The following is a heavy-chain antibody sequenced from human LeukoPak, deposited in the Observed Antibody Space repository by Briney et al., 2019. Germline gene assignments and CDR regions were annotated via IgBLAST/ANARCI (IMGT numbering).Heavy chain of an antibody. J-gene: IGHJ4*02. D-gene: IGHD4-17*01. CDR1: GFTFSSYA. Sequence: GGSLRLSCAASGFTFSSYAMSWVRQSPGKGLEWVSYINTISSTIYYADSVKGRFTISRDNAKNSLYLQMNSLRDEDTAVYYCARDRNGDYGFDYWGQGTLVTVSS. V-gene: IGHV3-48*02. CDR3: ARDRNGDYGFDY. CDR2: INTISSTI.